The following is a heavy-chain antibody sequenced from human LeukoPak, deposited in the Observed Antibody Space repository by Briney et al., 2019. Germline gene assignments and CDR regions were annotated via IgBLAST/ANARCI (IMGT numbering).Heavy chain of an antibody. CDR1: GYTFTSYE. CDR2: MNPNSGNT. Sequence: GASVKVSCKASGYTFTSYEINWVRQATGQGLEWMGWMNPNSGNTGYAQKFQGRVTMTRNTSISTAYMDLSSLRSEDTAVYYCARGYSGYDLLDYCGQRTLVTVSS. D-gene: IGHD5-12*01. V-gene: IGHV1-8*01. J-gene: IGHJ4*02. CDR3: ARGYSGYDLLDY.